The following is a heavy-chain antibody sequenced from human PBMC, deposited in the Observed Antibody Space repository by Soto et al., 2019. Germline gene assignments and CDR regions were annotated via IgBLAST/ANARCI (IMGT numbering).Heavy chain of an antibody. CDR3: ARGGSGYTWFNEF. V-gene: IGHV1-69*01. CDR2: IIPVFQTA. D-gene: IGHD3-22*01. J-gene: IGHJ4*02. CDR1: GGLFSSYP. Sequence: QEQLVQSGAEVKKPGSSVKVSCKASGGLFSSYPSSWVRQVPGQGLEWMGGIIPVFQTAYYTQRFQGRVTITADESTNTAYMELSSLRSEDTAIYYCARGGSGYTWFNEFWGQGTLVTVSS.